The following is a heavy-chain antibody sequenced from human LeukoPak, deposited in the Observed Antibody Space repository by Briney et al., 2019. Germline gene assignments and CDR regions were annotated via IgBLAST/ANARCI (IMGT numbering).Heavy chain of an antibody. CDR1: GFTFSSYA. D-gene: IGHD2-15*01. Sequence: GRSLRLSCAASGFTFSSYAMSWVRQAPGKWLEWVSAISGSGGSTYYADSVKGPFTISRDNSKNTLYLQMNSLRAEHTAVYYCARRGIVVVVAATRAFDIWGQGTMVTVSS. CDR3: ARRGIVVVVAATRAFDI. J-gene: IGHJ3*02. CDR2: ISGSGGST. V-gene: IGHV3-23*01.